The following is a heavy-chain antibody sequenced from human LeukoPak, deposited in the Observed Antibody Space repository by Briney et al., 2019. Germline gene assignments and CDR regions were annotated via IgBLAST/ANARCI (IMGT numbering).Heavy chain of an antibody. Sequence: GGSLRLSCAASGFTFSSYSMNWVRQAPGKGLEWVSYISSSSSTIYYADSVKGRFTISRDNAKNSLYLQMNSLRAEDTAVYYCARVRSYYYGSGDYWGQGTLVTVSS. V-gene: IGHV3-48*04. D-gene: IGHD3-10*01. CDR2: ISSSSSTI. CDR1: GFTFSSYS. J-gene: IGHJ4*02. CDR3: ARVRSYYYGSGDY.